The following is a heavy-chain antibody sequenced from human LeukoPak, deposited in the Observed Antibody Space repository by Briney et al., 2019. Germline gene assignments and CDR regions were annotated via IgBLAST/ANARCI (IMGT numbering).Heavy chain of an antibody. D-gene: IGHD5-18*01. J-gene: IGHJ4*02. CDR1: GDSIGSHY. CDR3: ARIFIRNGYSSYFDC. Sequence: SETLSLTCTVSGDSIGSHYWSWIRQPPGKGLEWIGYIFYVGSTNYNPSLKSRVTISVDTSKNQFSLRLRPVTAADTAVYYCARIFIRNGYSSYFDCWGQGTLVTVSS. CDR2: IFYVGST. V-gene: IGHV4-59*08.